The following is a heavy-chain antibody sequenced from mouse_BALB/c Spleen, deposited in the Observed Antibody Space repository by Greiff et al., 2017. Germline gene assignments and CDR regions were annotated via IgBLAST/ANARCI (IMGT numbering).Heavy chain of an antibody. D-gene: IGHD2-10*02. J-gene: IGHJ3*01. CDR1: GFSLISYG. CDR2: LWAGGST. V-gene: IGHV2-9*02. CDR3: ARGWYGNYEGPAWFAY. Sequence: QVQLNQSGPGLVALSQRLSITCTVSGFSLISYGVHWVRQPPGKGLEWLGVLWAGGSTNYNSALKSRLSLSKDNSKSQVFLKMNSLQTDDTAMYYCARGWYGNYEGPAWFAYWGQGTLVTVSA.